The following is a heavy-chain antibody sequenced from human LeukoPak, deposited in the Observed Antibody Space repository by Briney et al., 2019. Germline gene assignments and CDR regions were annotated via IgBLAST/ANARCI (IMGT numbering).Heavy chain of an antibody. J-gene: IGHJ4*02. D-gene: IGHD6-13*01. V-gene: IGHV3-74*01. Sequence: PGGSLRLSCAASGFTFSNYWMHWVRQAPGKGLVWVSRINSDGINTSYADSVKGRFAISRDISKNTLYLQMNSLRVEDTAIYYCAKDGMSMDSSWFDYWGQGTLVIVSS. CDR3: AKDGMSMDSSWFDY. CDR1: GFTFSNYW. CDR2: INSDGINT.